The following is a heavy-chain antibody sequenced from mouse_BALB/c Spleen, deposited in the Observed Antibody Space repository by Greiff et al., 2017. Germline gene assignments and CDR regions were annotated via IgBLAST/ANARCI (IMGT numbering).Heavy chain of an antibody. CDR3: ARDVRRFFFAY. D-gene: IGHD2-14*01. CDR2: INPSTGYT. Sequence: QVQLQQSGADLAKPGASVKMSCKASGYTFTSYWMHWVKQRPGQGLEWIGYINPSTGYTEYNQKFKDKATLTADKSSSTAYMQLSSLTSEDSAVYYCARDVRRFFFAYWGQGTLVTVSA. V-gene: IGHV1-7*01. J-gene: IGHJ3*01. CDR1: GYTFTSYW.